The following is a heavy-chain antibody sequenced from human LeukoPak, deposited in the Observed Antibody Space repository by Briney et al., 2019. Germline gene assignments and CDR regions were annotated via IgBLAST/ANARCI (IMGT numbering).Heavy chain of an antibody. CDR3: ARESEEPCLDY. D-gene: IGHD1-14*01. Sequence: GGSLRLSCAASGFTFSSYGMHWVRQAPGKGLEWVAVIWYDGSNKYYADSVKGRFTISRDNSKNTLYLQMNSLRAEDTAVYYCARESEEPCLDYWGQGTLVTVSS. J-gene: IGHJ4*02. CDR2: IWYDGSNK. V-gene: IGHV3-33*01. CDR1: GFTFSSYG.